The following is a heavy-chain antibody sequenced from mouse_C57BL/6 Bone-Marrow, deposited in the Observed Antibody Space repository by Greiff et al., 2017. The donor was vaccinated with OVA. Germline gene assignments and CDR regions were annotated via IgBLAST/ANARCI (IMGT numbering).Heavy chain of an antibody. CDR2: ISDGGSYT. CDR3: AREMITTWYFDV. CDR1: GFTFSSYA. Sequence: DVKLQESGGGLVKPGGSLKLSCAASGFTFSSYAMSWVRQTPEKRLEWVATISDGGSYTYYPDNVKGRFTISRDNAKNNLYLQMSHLKSEDTAMYYCAREMITTWYFDVWGTGTTVTVSS. D-gene: IGHD2-4*01. V-gene: IGHV5-4*01. J-gene: IGHJ1*03.